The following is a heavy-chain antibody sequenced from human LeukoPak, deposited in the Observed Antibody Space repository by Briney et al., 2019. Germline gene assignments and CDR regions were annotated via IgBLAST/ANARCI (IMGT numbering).Heavy chain of an antibody. CDR2: IYYSGST. D-gene: IGHD4-17*01. V-gene: IGHV4-39*01. J-gene: IGHJ4*02. CDR1: GGYISSSSYY. Sequence: SETLSLTCTVSGGYISSSSYYWGWIRQPPGKGLEWIGSIYYSGSTYYNPSLKSRVTISVDTSKNQFSLKLSSVTAADTAVYYCASGGDYGDFSFDYWGQGTLVTVSS. CDR3: ASGGDYGDFSFDY.